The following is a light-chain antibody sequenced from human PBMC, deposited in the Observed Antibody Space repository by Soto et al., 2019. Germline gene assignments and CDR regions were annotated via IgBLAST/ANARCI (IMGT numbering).Light chain of an antibody. CDR1: QSVASSH. CDR3: QHYGSSSGT. Sequence: DIVLTQSPGTLSLSPGERATLSCRASQSVASSHLAWYQQKPGRAPRLLIYGASSRATGIPDRFSGSGSGKDFSLIIRRLEPEDIAVYYCQHYGSSSGTFGQGTKLEIK. V-gene: IGKV3-20*01. J-gene: IGKJ2*01. CDR2: GAS.